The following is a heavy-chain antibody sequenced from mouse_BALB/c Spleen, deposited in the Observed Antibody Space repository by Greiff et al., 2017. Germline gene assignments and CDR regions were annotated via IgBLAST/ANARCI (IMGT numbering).Heavy chain of an antibody. CDR3: ARRGALLRSYYFDY. D-gene: IGHD1-1*01. CDR1: GFTFSSYY. Sequence: EVQRVESGGGLVKLGGSLKLSCAASGFTFSSYYMSWVRQTPEKRLELVAAINSNGGSTYYPDTVKGRFTISRDNAKNTLYLQMSSLKSEDTALYYCARRGALLRSYYFDYWGQGTTLTVSS. J-gene: IGHJ2*01. CDR2: INSNGGST. V-gene: IGHV5-6-2*01.